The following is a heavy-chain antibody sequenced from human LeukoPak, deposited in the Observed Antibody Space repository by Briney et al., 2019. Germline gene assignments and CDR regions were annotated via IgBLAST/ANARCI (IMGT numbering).Heavy chain of an antibody. CDR1: GYTFTSYA. CDR3: ARDDWNYKFTIHYSHYGMDV. Sequence: ASVTVSCKASGYTFTSYAMHWVRQAPGQRLEWMGWINAGNGNTKYSHNLQGRVTITRDTSASTAFMELSSLRSEDTAVYYCARDDWNYKFTIHYSHYGMDVWGQGTTVTVSS. CDR2: INAGNGNT. D-gene: IGHD1-7*01. J-gene: IGHJ6*02. V-gene: IGHV1-3*01.